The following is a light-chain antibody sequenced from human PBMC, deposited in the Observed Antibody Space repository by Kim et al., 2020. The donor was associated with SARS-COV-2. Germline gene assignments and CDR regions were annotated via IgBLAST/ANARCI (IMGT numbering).Light chain of an antibody. CDR1: ESISSW. CDR3: QRYNNYPLT. J-gene: IGKJ4*01. V-gene: IGKV1-5*03. CDR2: KAS. Sequence: ASVGDRVTITCRASESISSWLAWYQQKPGKAPKVLIYKASSLKSGVTSRFSGSGSGTEFTLTISSLQPDDFATYYCQRYNNYPLTFGGGTKVDIK.